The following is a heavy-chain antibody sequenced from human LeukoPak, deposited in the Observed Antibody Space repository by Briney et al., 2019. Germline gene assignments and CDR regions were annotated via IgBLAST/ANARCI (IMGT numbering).Heavy chain of an antibody. CDR1: GFTFSSYE. J-gene: IGHJ6*04. V-gene: IGHV3-48*03. CDR2: ISSSGSTI. CDR3: AELGITMIGGV. Sequence: GGSLRLSCAASGFTFSSYEMNWVRQAPGKGLEWVSYISSSGSTIYYADSVKGRFTISRGNAKNSLYLQMNSLRAEDTAVHYCAELGITMIGGVWGKGTTVTISS. D-gene: IGHD3-10*02.